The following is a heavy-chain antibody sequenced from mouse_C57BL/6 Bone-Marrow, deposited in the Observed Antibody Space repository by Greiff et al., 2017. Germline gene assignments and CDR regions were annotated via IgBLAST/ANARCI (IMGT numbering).Heavy chain of an antibody. CDR2: IYPRDGST. D-gene: IGHD1-1*01. V-gene: IGHV1-85*01. CDR1: GYTFTSYD. J-gene: IGHJ1*03. CDR3: ARDYGSSYGYFDV. Sequence: QVQLQQSGPELVKPGASVKLSCKASGYTFTSYDINWVKQRPGQGLEWIGWIYPRDGSTKYNEKFKGKATLTVDTSSSTAYMELHSLTSEDSAVYCWARDYGSSYGYFDVWGTGTTVTVSS.